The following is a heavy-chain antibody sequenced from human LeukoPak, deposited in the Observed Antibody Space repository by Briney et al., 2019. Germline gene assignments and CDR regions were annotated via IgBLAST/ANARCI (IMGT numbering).Heavy chain of an antibody. CDR1: GGSISSGGYY. CDR3: GRGGYDMYD. D-gene: IGHD2-2*01. Sequence: LTCTVSGGSISSGGYYWSWIRQHPGKGLEWVSTRDGPTFHADSVKGRFTISRDNSRNTLSLQMNSLRAEDTAVYYCGRGGYDMYDWGQGTTVSVSS. J-gene: IGHJ6*02. V-gene: IGHV3-66*01. CDR2: RDGPT.